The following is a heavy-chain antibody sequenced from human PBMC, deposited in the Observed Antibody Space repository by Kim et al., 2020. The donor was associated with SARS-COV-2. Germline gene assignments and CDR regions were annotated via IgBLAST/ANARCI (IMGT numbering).Heavy chain of an antibody. CDR2: ISSSSSYI. V-gene: IGHV3-21*01. CDR3: ARLASYCSGGSCYSGPFDY. D-gene: IGHD2-15*01. CDR1: GFTFSSYS. J-gene: IGHJ4*02. Sequence: GGSLRLSCAASGFTFSSYSMNWVRQAPGKGLEWVSSISSSSSYIYYADSVKGRFTISRDNAKNSLYLQMNSLRAEDTAVYYCARLASYCSGGSCYSGPFDYWGQGTLVTVSS.